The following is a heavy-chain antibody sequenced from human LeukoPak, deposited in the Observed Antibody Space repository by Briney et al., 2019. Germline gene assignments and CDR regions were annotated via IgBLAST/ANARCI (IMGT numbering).Heavy chain of an antibody. J-gene: IGHJ4*02. CDR2: ITSSSDYI. D-gene: IGHD3-22*01. Sequence: GGSLRLSCAASGFTFSSHSMNWVRQVPGKGLEWASVITSSSDYIYYADSLKGRFTVSRDNAKNSLYLQLNNLRAEDTAVYYCVRESVYYDNVLDYWGQGTLVTVSS. CDR1: GFTFSSHS. CDR3: VRESVYYDNVLDY. V-gene: IGHV3-21*01.